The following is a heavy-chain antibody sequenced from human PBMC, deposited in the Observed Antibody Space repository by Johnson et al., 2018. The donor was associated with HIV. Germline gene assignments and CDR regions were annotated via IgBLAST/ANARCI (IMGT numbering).Heavy chain of an antibody. CDR1: GLSFNNYG. Sequence: VQLVESGGGIVQPGKSLTLSCVVSGLSFNNYGIHWVRLGPGKGLEWVSGIGWNSGSIGYADSVRGRFTISRDNAKNSLFLQMNSLRVEDTALYYCTRAFGSGGYSSSWYLGLGPFDIWGQGTMVTVSS. J-gene: IGHJ3*02. CDR2: IGWNSGSI. V-gene: IGHV3-9*01. D-gene: IGHD6-13*01. CDR3: TRAFGSGGYSSSWYLGLGPFDI.